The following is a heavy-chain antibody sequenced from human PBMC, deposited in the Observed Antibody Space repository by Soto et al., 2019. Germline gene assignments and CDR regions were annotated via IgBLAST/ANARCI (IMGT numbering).Heavy chain of an antibody. J-gene: IGHJ4*02. V-gene: IGHV5-10-1*01. CDR2: LNPKDSFA. D-gene: IGHD6-25*01. CDR1: GFIFTSYW. CDR3: ARHKPGGGSYPFDF. Sequence: GESLKISCQASGFIFTSYWLSWVRQMPGKGLGWMGMLNPKDSFANYSPSFRGHVTISPDTSVTTAYLKWSSLKASDTAIYYCARHKPGGGSYPFDFWGQGTLVTVSS.